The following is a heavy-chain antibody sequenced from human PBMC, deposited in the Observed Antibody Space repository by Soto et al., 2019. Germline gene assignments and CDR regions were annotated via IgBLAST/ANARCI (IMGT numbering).Heavy chain of an antibody. J-gene: IGHJ4*02. CDR1: GGSVSSGNYY. CDR2: IYYTGTP. D-gene: IGHD6-6*01. CDR3: ARETAARHWIDY. Sequence: QVQLQESGPGLVKPSETLSLTCTVSGGSVSSGNYYWSWIRQPPGKGLEWIGYIYYTGTPSYNPPLKSRVTISVDTSKNQFSLKVSSVTAADTAVYYCARETAARHWIDYWGQGTLATVSS. V-gene: IGHV4-61*01.